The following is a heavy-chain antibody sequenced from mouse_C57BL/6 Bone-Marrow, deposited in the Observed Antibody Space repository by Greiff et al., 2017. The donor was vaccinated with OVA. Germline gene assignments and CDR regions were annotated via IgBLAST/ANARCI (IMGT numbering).Heavy chain of an antibody. Sequence: QVQLQQSGAELVMPGASVKLSCKASGYTFTSYWMHWVKQRPGQGLEWIGEIDPSDSYTNYNQKFKGKSTLTVDKSSSTAYMQLSSLTSEDSAVYYCARSFSDYWGQGTTLTVSS. J-gene: IGHJ2*01. V-gene: IGHV1-69*01. CDR3: ARSFSDY. CDR2: IDPSDSYT. CDR1: GYTFTSYW.